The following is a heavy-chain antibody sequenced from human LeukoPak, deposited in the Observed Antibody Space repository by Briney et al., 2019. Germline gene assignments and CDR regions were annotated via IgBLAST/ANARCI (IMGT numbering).Heavy chain of an antibody. CDR1: GYTFTSYY. CDR3: ARSDNMERTRTLWFGESFNWFDP. J-gene: IGHJ5*02. V-gene: IGHV1-46*01. Sequence: ASVKVYCKASGYTFTSYYMHWVRQAPGQGLEWMGIINPSGGSTSYAQKFQGRVTMTRDTSTSTVYMELSSLRSEDTAVYYCARSDNMERTRTLWFGESFNWFDPWGQGTLVTVSS. CDR2: INPSGGST. D-gene: IGHD3-10*01.